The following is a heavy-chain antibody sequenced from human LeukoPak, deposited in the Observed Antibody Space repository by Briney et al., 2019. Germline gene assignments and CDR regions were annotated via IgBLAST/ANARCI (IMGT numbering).Heavy chain of an antibody. CDR1: GFTFSSYA. V-gene: IGHV3-30-3*01. Sequence: GRSLRLSCAASGFTFSSYAMHWVRQAPGKGLEWVAVISYDGSNKYYADSVKGRFTISRDNSKDMLYLQMNSLRAEDTAVYYCARDEYYFDYWGQGTLVTVSS. J-gene: IGHJ4*02. CDR3: ARDEYYFDY. CDR2: ISYDGSNK.